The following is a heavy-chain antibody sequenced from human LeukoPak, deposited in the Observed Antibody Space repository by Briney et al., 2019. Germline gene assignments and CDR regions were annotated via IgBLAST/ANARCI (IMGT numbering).Heavy chain of an antibody. CDR2: TKQDGSEK. J-gene: IGHJ4*02. CDR3: ARGRSGYFDS. Sequence: PGGSLRLSCAAPGFAFSNFWMSWVRQAPGKGLEWVASTKQDGSEKYYMDSVKGRFTISRDNAKKSLYLQMNSLRAEDTAVYYCARGRSGYFDSWGQGTLVTVST. V-gene: IGHV3-7*01. CDR1: GFAFSNFW. D-gene: IGHD6-19*01.